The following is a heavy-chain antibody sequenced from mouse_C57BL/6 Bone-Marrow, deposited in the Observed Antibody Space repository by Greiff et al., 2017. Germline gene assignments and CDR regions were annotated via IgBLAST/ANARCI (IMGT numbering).Heavy chain of an antibody. J-gene: IGHJ4*01. CDR3: ARWGYYGSSPYYYAMDY. Sequence: VQLQESGAELVRPGTSVKMSCKASGYTFTNYWIGWAKQRPGHGLEWIGDIYPGGGYTNYNEKFKGKATLTADKSSSTAYMQFSSLTSEDSAIYYCARWGYYGSSPYYYAMDYGGQGTSVTVSS. CDR2: IYPGGGYT. V-gene: IGHV1-63*01. D-gene: IGHD1-1*01. CDR1: GYTFTNYW.